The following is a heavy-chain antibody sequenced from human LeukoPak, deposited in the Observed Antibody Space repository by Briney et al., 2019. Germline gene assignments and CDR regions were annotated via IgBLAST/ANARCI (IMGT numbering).Heavy chain of an antibody. Sequence: SETLSLTCAVYGGSFSGYYWSWIRQPPGKGLEWIGEINHSGSTNYNPSLKSRVTISVDTSKNQFSLKLSSVTAADTAVYYCARGAVAGKGFNWFDPWGQGTLVTVSS. D-gene: IGHD6-19*01. V-gene: IGHV4-34*01. CDR1: GGSFSGYY. J-gene: IGHJ5*02. CDR3: ARGAVAGKGFNWFDP. CDR2: INHSGST.